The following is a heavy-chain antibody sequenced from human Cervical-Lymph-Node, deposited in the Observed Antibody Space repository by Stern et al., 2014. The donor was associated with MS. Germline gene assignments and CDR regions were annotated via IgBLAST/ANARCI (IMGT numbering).Heavy chain of an antibody. CDR2: NTPIFDTS. J-gene: IGHJ4*02. Sequence: QMQLVQSGAEVKQPGSSVKVSCKASGGTISSYALNWVRQAPGKGLEWMGRNTPIFDTSNYAQKFQGRVAVTADESTNTAYMELTSLRSEDTAVYYCATGGDGTYYFDYWAQGTLVTVSS. CDR3: ATGGDGTYYFDY. V-gene: IGHV1-69*18. CDR1: GGTISSYA. D-gene: IGHD1-26*01.